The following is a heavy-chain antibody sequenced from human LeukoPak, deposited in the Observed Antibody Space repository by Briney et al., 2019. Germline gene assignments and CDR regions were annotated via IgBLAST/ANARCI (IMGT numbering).Heavy chain of an antibody. D-gene: IGHD6-13*01. CDR2: IIPILGIA. V-gene: IGHV1-69*04. Sequence: GASVKVSCKASGGTFISYAISWVRQAPGQGLEWMGRIIPILGIANYAQKFQGRVTITADKSTSTAYMELSSLRSEDTAVYHCARGHSSSWFRFDYWGQGTLVTVSS. CDR3: ARGHSSSWFRFDY. J-gene: IGHJ4*02. CDR1: GGTFISYA.